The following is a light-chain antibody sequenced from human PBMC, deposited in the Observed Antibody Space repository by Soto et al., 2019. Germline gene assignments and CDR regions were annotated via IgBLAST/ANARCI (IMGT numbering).Light chain of an antibody. CDR3: QQSYSTPRT. CDR1: QSISNY. V-gene: IGKV1-39*01. J-gene: IGKJ1*01. Sequence: DIQMTQSPSSLSASVGVRVTITCRASQSISNYLNWYQQKPGKAPKLLMYAASSLQSGVPSRFGGSGSGTDFTLTISSLQPEDFATYYCQQSYSTPRTFGQGTKVEIK. CDR2: AAS.